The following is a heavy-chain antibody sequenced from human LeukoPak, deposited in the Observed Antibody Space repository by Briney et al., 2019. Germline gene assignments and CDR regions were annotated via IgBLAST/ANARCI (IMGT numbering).Heavy chain of an antibody. CDR3: AKSLYGGCDY. J-gene: IGHJ4*02. D-gene: IGHD3-16*02. CDR1: GFSFSTYA. V-gene: IGHV3-23*01. CDR2: VNGNGGSP. Sequence: GSLRLSCAASGFSFSTYAMSWVRQAPGKGLEWVSGVNGNGGSPSYADSVKGRFTIFRDNSKNTVYLQMNSLRVEDTAVYYCAKSLYGGCDYWGQGTVVTVSS.